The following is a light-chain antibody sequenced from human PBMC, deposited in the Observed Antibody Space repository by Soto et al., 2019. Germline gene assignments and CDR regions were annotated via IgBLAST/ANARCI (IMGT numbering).Light chain of an antibody. V-gene: IGLV2-14*01. CDR2: EVS. Sequence: QSALTQPASVSGSPGQSITISCTGTSSDVGGYNYVSWYQQHPGKAPKLMIYEVSNRPSGVSNRFSGSKSGNTASLTISGLQAEDEADYYCSSSTSSSTVFGTGTKLTVL. J-gene: IGLJ1*01. CDR3: SSSTSSSTV. CDR1: SSDVGGYNY.